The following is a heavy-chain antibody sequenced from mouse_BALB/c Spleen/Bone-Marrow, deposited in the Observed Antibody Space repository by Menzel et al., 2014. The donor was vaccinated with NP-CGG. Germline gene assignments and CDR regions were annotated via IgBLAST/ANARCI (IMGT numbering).Heavy chain of an antibody. J-gene: IGHJ2*01. CDR2: ISDGSSTS. Sequence: EVQGVESGGGLVQPGGSRKLSCAASGFTFSSFGMHWVRQAPEKGLEWVASISDGSSTSYYADTEKGRFTIFRDNPKNPLFLQMTSLRSEDTAMYYCARLDVGGYWGQGTTLTVSS. CDR3: ARLDVGGY. V-gene: IGHV5-17*02. CDR1: GFTFSSFG.